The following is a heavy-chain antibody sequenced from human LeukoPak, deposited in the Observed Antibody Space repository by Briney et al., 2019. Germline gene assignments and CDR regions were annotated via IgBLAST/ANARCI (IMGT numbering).Heavy chain of an antibody. D-gene: IGHD3-16*02. CDR2: INPNSGGT. V-gene: IGHV1-2*02. J-gene: IGHJ4*02. CDR1: GYTFTGYY. CDR3: ARDRYYMITFGGVIG. Sequence: ASVKVSCKASGYTFTGYYMHWVRQAPGQGLEWMGWINPNSGGTNYAQKFQGRVTMTRDTSISTAYMELSRLRSDDTAVYYCARDRYYMITFGGVIGWGQGTLVTVSS.